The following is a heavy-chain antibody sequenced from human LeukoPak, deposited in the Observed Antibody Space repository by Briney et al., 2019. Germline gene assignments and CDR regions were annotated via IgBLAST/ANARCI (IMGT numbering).Heavy chain of an antibody. CDR2: INPSGGST. CDR3: ARSVGARMFFVY. J-gene: IGHJ4*02. CDR1: GYTFTSYY. V-gene: IGHV1-46*01. Sequence: ASVKVSCKASGYTFTSYYMHWVRQAPGQGREWMGIINPSGGSTSYAQKFQGRVTMTRDMSTSTVYMELSSLRSEDTAVYYCARSVGARMFFVYWGQGTLVTVSS. D-gene: IGHD1-26*01.